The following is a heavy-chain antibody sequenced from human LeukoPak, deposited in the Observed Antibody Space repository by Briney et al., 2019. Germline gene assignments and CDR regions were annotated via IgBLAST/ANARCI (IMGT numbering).Heavy chain of an antibody. CDR3: ARDAYEASY. Sequence: GGSLRLSCEASGFPVSSNYMSWVRKAPGRGLEWVSYISSSSSTIYYADSVKGRFTISRDNAKNSLYLQMNSLRAEDTAVYYCARDAYEASYWGQGTLVTVSS. CDR1: GFPVSSNY. V-gene: IGHV3-48*04. J-gene: IGHJ4*02. CDR2: ISSSSSTI. D-gene: IGHD2-21*01.